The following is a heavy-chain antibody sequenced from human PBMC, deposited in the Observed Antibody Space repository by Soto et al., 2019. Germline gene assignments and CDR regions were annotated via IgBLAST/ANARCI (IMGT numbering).Heavy chain of an antibody. CDR3: ARSVVVDSNYYYYMDV. CDR2: ISAYNGNT. V-gene: IGHV1-18*01. D-gene: IGHD2-15*01. CDR1: GYTVTSYG. Sequence: QVQLVQSGAEVKKPGASVKVSCKASGYTVTSYGISWVRQAPGQGLEWMGWISAYNGNTNYAQKLQGRVTMTTDTSTSTAYMELRSLRSVDTAVYYCARSVVVDSNYYYYMDVWGKGTTVTVSS. J-gene: IGHJ6*03.